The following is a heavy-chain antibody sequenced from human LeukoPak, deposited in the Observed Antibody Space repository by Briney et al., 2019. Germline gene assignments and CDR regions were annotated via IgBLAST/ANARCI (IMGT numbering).Heavy chain of an antibody. CDR2: IYPRDSDT. D-gene: IGHD4-17*01. V-gene: IGHV5-51*01. Sequence: GESLKISCQTSGYTFSDYWIGWVRQMPGKGLEWMGIIYPRDSDTKYSPSFQGQVVISADKSINTAYLQWSSLKASDTAMYYCARSLRLDYGDYRDAFDIWGQGTMVTVSS. CDR3: ARSLRLDYGDYRDAFDI. CDR1: GYTFSDYW. J-gene: IGHJ3*02.